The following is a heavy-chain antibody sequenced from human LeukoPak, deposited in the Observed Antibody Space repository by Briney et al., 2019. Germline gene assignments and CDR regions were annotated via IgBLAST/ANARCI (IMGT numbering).Heavy chain of an antibody. CDR2: IRGSGDDT. J-gene: IGHJ4*02. D-gene: IGHD2-15*01. CDR3: AKGGAYCSGGSCSNFDY. CDR1: GFTFSNYA. V-gene: IGHV3-23*01. Sequence: GGSLRLSCAASGFTFSNYAMSWVRQAPGKGLEWVSRIRGSGDDTHYADSVRGRFNISRDNSKNTLYLQMNSLRAEDTAVYFCAKGGAYCSGGSCSNFDYWGQGTLVTVSS.